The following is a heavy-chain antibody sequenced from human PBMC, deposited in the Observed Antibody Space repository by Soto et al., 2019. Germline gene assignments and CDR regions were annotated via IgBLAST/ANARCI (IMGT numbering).Heavy chain of an antibody. CDR3: ARGGREVPRIPYDT. D-gene: IGHD3-16*01. V-gene: IGHV1-2*02. CDR1: GYTFTDYY. CDR2: INPNVGGT. J-gene: IGHJ5*02. Sequence: ASVKVSCKASGYTFTDYYVHWVRQAPGQGLEWMGWINPNVGGTNYARKFQGRVTMTRDTSISTVYMKLTRLSPDDTAIYYCARGGREVPRIPYDTWGQGTRVIVSS.